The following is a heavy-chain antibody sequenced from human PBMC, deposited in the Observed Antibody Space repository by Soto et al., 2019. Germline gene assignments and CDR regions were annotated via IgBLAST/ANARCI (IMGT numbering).Heavy chain of an antibody. CDR1: GFTFSSYG. V-gene: IGHV3-33*01. Sequence: QVQLVESGGGVVQPGRSLRLSCAASGFTFSSYGMHWVRQAPGKGLEWVAVIWYDGSNKYYADSVKGRFTISRDNSKNTLYLQMNSLRGEDTAVYYCARDDQYCGGDCYYAEYFQHWGQGTLVTVSS. CDR2: IWYDGSNK. CDR3: ARDDQYCGGDCYYAEYFQH. J-gene: IGHJ1*01. D-gene: IGHD2-21*01.